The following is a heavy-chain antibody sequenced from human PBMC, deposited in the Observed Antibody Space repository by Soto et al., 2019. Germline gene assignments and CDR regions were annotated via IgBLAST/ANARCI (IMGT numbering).Heavy chain of an antibody. CDR2: IKGDESER. V-gene: IGHV3-7*05. CDR3: ARDTGSGRPGQELRGMGV. Sequence: EVHLVESGGGLVQPGGSLRLSCAASGYIFSDFWMAWVRQGPGKGLEWVANIKGDESERYYEDSVRGRFTISRDNAKKAPELPMNRPGGEDNAVEYRARDTGSGRPGQELRGMGVWGQGTTVTVSS. D-gene: IGHD6-19*01. J-gene: IGHJ6*02. CDR1: GYIFSDFW.